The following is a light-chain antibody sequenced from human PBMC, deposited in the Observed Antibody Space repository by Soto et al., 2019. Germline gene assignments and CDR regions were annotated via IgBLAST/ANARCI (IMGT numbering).Light chain of an antibody. CDR2: DAS. Sequence: EIVLTQSPATLSLSPGERATLSCRASQSVSSYLAWYQQKPGQAPRLLIYDASNRATSIPARFSGSGSGTDFTLTISSLEPGDFAVYYCQQRSNWPRTFGGGTKVDIK. J-gene: IGKJ4*01. V-gene: IGKV3-11*01. CDR1: QSVSSY. CDR3: QQRSNWPRT.